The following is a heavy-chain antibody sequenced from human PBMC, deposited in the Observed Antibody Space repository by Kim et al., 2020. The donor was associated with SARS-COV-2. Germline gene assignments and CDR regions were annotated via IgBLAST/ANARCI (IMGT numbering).Heavy chain of an antibody. J-gene: IGHJ4*02. CDR1: GGSISSSSYY. D-gene: IGHD1-1*01. V-gene: IGHV4-39*01. Sequence: SETLSLTCTVSGGSISSSSYYWRWIRQPPGKGLEWIGSIYYSGSTYYNPSLKSRVTISLDTSKNQFSLKLSSVTAADTAVYYCARSIHDGFDYWGQGTLVTVSS. CDR3: ARSIHDGFDY. CDR2: IYYSGST.